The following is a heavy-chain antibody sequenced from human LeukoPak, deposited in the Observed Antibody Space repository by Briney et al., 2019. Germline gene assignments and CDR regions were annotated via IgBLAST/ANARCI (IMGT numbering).Heavy chain of an antibody. D-gene: IGHD1-26*01. Sequence: SETLSLTCTVSGGSISSSGYYWGWIREPPGKGLEWIGSIYYSGNTYYNPSLKSRVTISVDTSKNQFSLKLSSVTAADTAVYYCARRVYSGSSRADYWGQGTLVTVSS. J-gene: IGHJ4*02. CDR3: ARRVYSGSSRADY. V-gene: IGHV4-39*01. CDR2: IYYSGNT. CDR1: GGSISSSGYY.